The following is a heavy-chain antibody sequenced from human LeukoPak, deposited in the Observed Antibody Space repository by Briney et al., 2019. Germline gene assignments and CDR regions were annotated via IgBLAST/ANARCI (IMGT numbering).Heavy chain of an antibody. Sequence: SETLSLTCTVSGGSISSYYWGWIRQPPGKGLEWIGEIYHSGSTNYNLSLKSRVTISVDKSKNQFSLKLNSVTAADTAVYYCARDYCTSTTCPNWFDPWGQGTLVTVSS. V-gene: IGHV4-59*12. CDR2: IYHSGST. CDR3: ARDYCTSTTCPNWFDP. CDR1: GGSISSYY. D-gene: IGHD2-2*01. J-gene: IGHJ5*02.